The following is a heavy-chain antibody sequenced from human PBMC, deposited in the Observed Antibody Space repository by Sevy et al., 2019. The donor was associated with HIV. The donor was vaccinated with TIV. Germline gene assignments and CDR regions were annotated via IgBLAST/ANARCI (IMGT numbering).Heavy chain of an antibody. D-gene: IGHD5-12*01. CDR2: SKSKSDGGTT. V-gene: IGHV3-15*01. Sequence: GGSLRLSCAASGFTFNDAWVSWVRQAPGKGLEWVGRSKSKSDGGTTDYAAPVKGRFTISRDDSENTLYLQMNSLKTEDTAVYYSTKRGHGGSQIYHYLDVWGKGTTVTVSS. CDR1: GFTFNDAW. J-gene: IGHJ6*03. CDR3: TKRGHGGSQIYHYLDV.